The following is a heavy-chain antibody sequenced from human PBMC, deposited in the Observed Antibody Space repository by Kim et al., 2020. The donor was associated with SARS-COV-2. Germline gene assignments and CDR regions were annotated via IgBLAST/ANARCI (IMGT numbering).Heavy chain of an antibody. D-gene: IGHD6-19*01. J-gene: IGHJ4*02. V-gene: IGHV2-70*01. CDR3: ARIQAGAAVALDY. Sequence: YYSTSLETRLTISKDTSKNQGVLTRTNMDPVDTATYYCARIQAGAAVALDYWGQGTLVTVSS.